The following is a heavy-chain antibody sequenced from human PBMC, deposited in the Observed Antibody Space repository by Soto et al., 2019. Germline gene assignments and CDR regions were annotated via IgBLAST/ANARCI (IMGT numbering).Heavy chain of an antibody. CDR3: ARVRGGYSYGSTFDY. Sequence: SVKVSCKASGGTFSSYAISWVRQAPGQGLEWMGGIIPIFGTANYAQKFQGRVTITADESTSTAYMELSSLRSEDTAVYYCARVRGGYSYGSTFDYWGQGTLVTVSS. D-gene: IGHD5-18*01. J-gene: IGHJ4*02. CDR2: IIPIFGTA. CDR1: GGTFSSYA. V-gene: IGHV1-69*13.